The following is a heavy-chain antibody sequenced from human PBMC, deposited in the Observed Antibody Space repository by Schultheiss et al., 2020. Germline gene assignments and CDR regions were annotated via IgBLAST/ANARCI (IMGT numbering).Heavy chain of an antibody. CDR3: ARDRKYGDYGDY. V-gene: IGHV3-33*08. Sequence: GGSLRLSCAASGFTFSSYSMHWVRQAPGKGLEWVAVIWYDGSNKYYADSVKGRFTISRDNSKNTLYLQMNSLRAEDTAVYYCARDRKYGDYGDYWGQGTLVTVSS. J-gene: IGHJ4*02. CDR1: GFTFSSYS. CDR2: IWYDGSNK. D-gene: IGHD4-17*01.